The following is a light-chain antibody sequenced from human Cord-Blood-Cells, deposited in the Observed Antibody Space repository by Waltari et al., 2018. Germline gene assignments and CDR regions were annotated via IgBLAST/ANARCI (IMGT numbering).Light chain of an antibody. J-gene: IGKJ5*01. CDR1: QSVLYSSNNKNY. CDR2: GAS. CDR3: QQYYSTPIT. V-gene: IGKV4-1*01. Sequence: DIVMTQSPDSLAVSLGERATINCKSSQSVLYSSNNKNYLAWYQQKPGQPPKLLIYGASTRESGVPDRFSGSGSGTDFTLTISSLQAEDVAVYYFQQYYSTPITFGQVTRLEIK.